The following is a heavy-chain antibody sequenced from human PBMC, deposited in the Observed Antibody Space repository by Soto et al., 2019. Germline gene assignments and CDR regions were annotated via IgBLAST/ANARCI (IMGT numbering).Heavy chain of an antibody. D-gene: IGHD5-12*01. CDR2: MNPNSGNT. CDR1: GYTFTSYD. J-gene: IGHJ6*03. CDR3: ARSGSGYDLDHSADYYYYYYMDV. Sequence: ASVKVSCKASGYTFTSYDINWVRQATGQGLEWMGWMNPNSGNTGYAQKFQGRVTMTRNTSISTAYMELSSLRSEDTAVYYCARSGSGYDLDHSADYYYYYYMDVWGKGTTVTVSS. V-gene: IGHV1-8*01.